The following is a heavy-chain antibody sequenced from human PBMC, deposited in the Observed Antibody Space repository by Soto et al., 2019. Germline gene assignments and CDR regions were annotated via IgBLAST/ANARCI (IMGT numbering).Heavy chain of an antibody. CDR2: IYSGST. Sequence: PSETLSLTCAFSGYSITSDYYWGWIRHPPGKGLEWIGSIYSGSTYYNPSLKSRVTISVDTSKNQFSLRLTSVTAADTAMYYCAKKGYYPSGRINLFDSWGQGTLVTVSS. CDR1: GYSITSDYY. V-gene: IGHV4-38-2*01. D-gene: IGHD3-10*01. J-gene: IGHJ4*02. CDR3: AKKGYYPSGRINLFDS.